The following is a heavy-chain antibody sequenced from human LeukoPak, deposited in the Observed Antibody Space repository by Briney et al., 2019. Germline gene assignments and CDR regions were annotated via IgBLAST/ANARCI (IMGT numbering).Heavy chain of an antibody. Sequence: ASVKVSCKASGGTFSSYAISWVRQAPGQGLEWTGGIIPIFGTANYAQKFQGRVTITADKSTSTAYMELSSLRSEDTAVYYCARGRGYCSSTSCSDFDYWGQGTLVTVSS. D-gene: IGHD2-2*01. J-gene: IGHJ4*02. CDR2: IIPIFGTA. V-gene: IGHV1-69*06. CDR3: ARGRGYCSSTSCSDFDY. CDR1: GGTFSSYA.